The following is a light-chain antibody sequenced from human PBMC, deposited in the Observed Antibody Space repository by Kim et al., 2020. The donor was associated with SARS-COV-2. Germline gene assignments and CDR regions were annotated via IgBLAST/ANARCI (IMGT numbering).Light chain of an antibody. CDR3: NSRDSSGTVV. Sequence: VAWGQTVRITCQGDSLRSNYASWYQQKPGQAPVLVIYGKNNRPSGIPDRFSGSSSGNTASLTITGAQAEDEADYYCNSRDSSGTVVFGGGTQLTVL. V-gene: IGLV3-19*01. J-gene: IGLJ2*01. CDR2: GKN. CDR1: SLRSNY.